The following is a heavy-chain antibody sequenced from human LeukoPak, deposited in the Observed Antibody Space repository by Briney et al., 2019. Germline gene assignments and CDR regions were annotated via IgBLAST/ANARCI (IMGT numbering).Heavy chain of an antibody. J-gene: IGHJ4*02. Sequence: GGSLRLTCAASGFTFSSYWMSWVRQAPGKGLEWVANIKQDGSEKYYVDSVKGRFTISRDNAKNSLYLQMNSLRAEDTAVYYCCSGSYRLDYWGQGTLVTVSS. V-gene: IGHV3-7*05. CDR2: IKQDGSEK. D-gene: IGHD1-26*01. CDR3: CSGSYRLDY. CDR1: GFTFSSYW.